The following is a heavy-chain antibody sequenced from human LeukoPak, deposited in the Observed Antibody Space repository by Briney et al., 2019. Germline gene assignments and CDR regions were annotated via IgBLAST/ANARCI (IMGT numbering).Heavy chain of an antibody. D-gene: IGHD3-16*02. Sequence: ASVKVSCKASGYTFTSYGISWVRQAPGQGLEWMGWISAYNGNTNYAQKLQGRVTMTTDTSTSAAYMELRSLRSDDTAVYYCARLYGGGDYVWGSYRPYFDYWGQGTLVTVSS. CDR1: GYTFTSYG. CDR2: ISAYNGNT. CDR3: ARLYGGGDYVWGSYRPYFDY. V-gene: IGHV1-18*01. J-gene: IGHJ4*02.